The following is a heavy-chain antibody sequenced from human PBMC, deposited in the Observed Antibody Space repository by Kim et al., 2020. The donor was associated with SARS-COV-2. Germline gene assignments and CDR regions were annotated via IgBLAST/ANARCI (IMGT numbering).Heavy chain of an antibody. V-gene: IGHV3-30*04. Sequence: GGYLRLSCAASGFTFSSYAMHWVRQAPGKGLEWVAVISYDGSNKYYADSVKGRFTISRDNSKNTLYLQMNSLRAEDTAVYYCARDLKIAVAAKWHYYYGMDVWGRGTTVTVSS. J-gene: IGHJ6*02. CDR3: ARDLKIAVAAKWHYYYGMDV. D-gene: IGHD6-19*01. CDR1: GFTFSSYA. CDR2: ISYDGSNK.